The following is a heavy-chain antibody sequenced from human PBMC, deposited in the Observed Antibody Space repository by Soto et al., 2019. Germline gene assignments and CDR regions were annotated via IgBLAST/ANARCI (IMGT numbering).Heavy chain of an antibody. CDR3: SNAQGSYFEY. Sequence: QVQLVESGGGVVQPGRSLRLSCATSGITFSRLGMHWVRQAPGKGLAWVAVISYDGGNKYYADSVMGRFTISRYNSRSTLYLQRNSLRAEDTAVYYCSNAQGSYFEYWGRGTLVTGSS. CDR1: GITFSRLG. J-gene: IGHJ2*01. D-gene: IGHD2-15*01. CDR2: ISYDGGNK. V-gene: IGHV3-30*18.